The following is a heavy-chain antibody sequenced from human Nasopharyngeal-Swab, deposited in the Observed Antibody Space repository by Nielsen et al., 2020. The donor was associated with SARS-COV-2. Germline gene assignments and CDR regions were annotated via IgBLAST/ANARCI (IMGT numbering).Heavy chain of an antibody. CDR1: GFTFTNHY. D-gene: IGHD3-16*01. CDR3: AREADLMGYGDAFDI. CDR2: IKQDGGEK. Sequence: GGSLRLSCAASGFTFTNHYMTWVRQAPGKGLEWVANIKQDGGEKFYVDSVKGRFRVSRDNAQNSVYLQMDRLRVEDTAVYYCAREADLMGYGDAFDIWGRGTVVTVSS. J-gene: IGHJ3*02. V-gene: IGHV3-7*04.